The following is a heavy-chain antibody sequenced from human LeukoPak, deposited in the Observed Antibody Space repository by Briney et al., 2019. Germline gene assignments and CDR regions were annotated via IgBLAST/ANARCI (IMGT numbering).Heavy chain of an antibody. V-gene: IGHV3-23*01. CDR3: AEKVVPAAMGYYYYMDV. Sequence: GGSLRLSCAASGFTFSSYAMSWVRQAPGKGLEWVSAISGSGGSTYYADSVKGRFTISRDISKNTLYLQMNSLRAEDTAVYYCAEKVVPAAMGYYYYMDVWGKGTTVTVSS. CDR2: ISGSGGST. J-gene: IGHJ6*03. D-gene: IGHD2-2*01. CDR1: GFTFSSYA.